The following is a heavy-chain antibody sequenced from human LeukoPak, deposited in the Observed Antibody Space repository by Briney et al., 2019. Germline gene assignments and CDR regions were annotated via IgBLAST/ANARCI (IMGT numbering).Heavy chain of an antibody. CDR3: ASGAGTIFASYYYYMDV. D-gene: IGHD3-3*01. CDR1: GFTFDDYA. J-gene: IGHJ6*03. V-gene: IGHV3-9*01. Sequence: GGSLRLSCAASGFTFDDYAMHWVRQAPGKGLEWVSGISWNSVSIAYADSVKGRFTISRDNSKNTLYLQMNSLRAEDTAVYYCASGAGTIFASYYYYMDVWGKGTAVTVSS. CDR2: ISWNSVSI.